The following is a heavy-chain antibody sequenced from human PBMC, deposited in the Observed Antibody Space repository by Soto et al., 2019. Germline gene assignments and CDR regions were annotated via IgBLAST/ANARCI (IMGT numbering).Heavy chain of an antibody. J-gene: IGHJ4*02. CDR2: IYYSGST. CDR1: GASISSYY. CDR3: ERYWTNFDY. Sequence: PSETLSLTCTVSGASISSYYWSWIRQPPGKGLEWIGYIYYSGSTNYNPSLKSRVTISVDTSKNQFSLKLSSVTAADTAVYYCERYWTNFDYWGQGTLVTVSS. V-gene: IGHV4-59*01. D-gene: IGHD2-15*01.